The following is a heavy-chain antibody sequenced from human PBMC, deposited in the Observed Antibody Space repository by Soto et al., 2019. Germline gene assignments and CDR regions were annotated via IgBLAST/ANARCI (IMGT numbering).Heavy chain of an antibody. V-gene: IGHV3-15*01. CDR2: IKTKAEGGTI. J-gene: IGHJ4*02. CDR1: GFTFRNAW. CDR3: SIGVGASEYDY. D-gene: IGHD1-26*01. Sequence: GGSLRLSCTVSGFTFRNAWMTWVRQTPGTGLEWVGRIKTKAEGGTIEYAAPETGRFIISRDDSKNTLYLQMNSLKTEDTAVYYCSIGVGASEYDYWGQGVLVTVSS.